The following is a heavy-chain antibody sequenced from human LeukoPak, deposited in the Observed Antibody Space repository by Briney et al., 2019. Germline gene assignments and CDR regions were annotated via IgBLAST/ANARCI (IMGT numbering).Heavy chain of an antibody. Sequence: GGSLRLSCAASGFTFSSYSMNWVRQAPGKGLEWVSSISSSSSYIYYADSVKGRFTISRDNAKNSLYLQMNSLRAEDTAVYYCARDRWEPGYYFDYWGQGTLVTVSS. D-gene: IGHD1-26*01. CDR1: GFTFSSYS. J-gene: IGHJ4*02. V-gene: IGHV3-21*01. CDR3: ARDRWEPGYYFDY. CDR2: ISSSSSYI.